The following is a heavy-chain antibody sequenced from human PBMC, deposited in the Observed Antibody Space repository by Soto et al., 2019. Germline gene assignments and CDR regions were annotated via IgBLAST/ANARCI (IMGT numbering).Heavy chain of an antibody. V-gene: IGHV4-34*01. Sequence: SETLSLPCAVYGGSLSCYYWSWIRQPPGKGLEWIGEINHSGSTNYNPSLKSRVTISVDTSKNQFSLKLSSVTAADTAVYYYARGYTWNYGRYFDYWGQGTLVTVSS. CDR2: INHSGST. D-gene: IGHD1-7*01. CDR1: GGSLSCYY. J-gene: IGHJ4*02. CDR3: ARGYTWNYGRYFDY.